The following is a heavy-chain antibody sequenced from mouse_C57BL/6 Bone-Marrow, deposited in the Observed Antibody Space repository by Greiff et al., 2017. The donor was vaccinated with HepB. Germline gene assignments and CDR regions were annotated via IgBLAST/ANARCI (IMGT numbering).Heavy chain of an antibody. J-gene: IGHJ4*01. Sequence: EVQLVESGPGLVKPSQSLSLTCSVTGYSITSGYYWNWIRQFPGNKLEWMGYISYDGSNNYNPSLKNRISITRDTSKNQFFLKLNSVTTEDTATYYCAREGDVGAMDYWGQGTSVTVSS. CDR2: ISYDGSN. CDR1: GYSITSGYY. CDR3: AREGDVGAMDY. V-gene: IGHV3-6*01. D-gene: IGHD3-3*01.